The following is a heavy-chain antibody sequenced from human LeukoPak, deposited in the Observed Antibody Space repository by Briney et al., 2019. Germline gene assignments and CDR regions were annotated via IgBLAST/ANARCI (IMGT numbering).Heavy chain of an antibody. Sequence: ASVKVSCKASGYTFTGYYMHWVRQAPGQGLEWMGWINPNSGGTDYAQKFQGRVTMTRDTSINTAYMELSRLRSDDTAVYYCAKELWRHTENIAVAGTGFDYWGQGTLVTVSS. J-gene: IGHJ4*02. CDR3: AKELWRHTENIAVAGTGFDY. CDR2: INPNSGGT. CDR1: GYTFTGYY. V-gene: IGHV1-2*02. D-gene: IGHD6-19*01.